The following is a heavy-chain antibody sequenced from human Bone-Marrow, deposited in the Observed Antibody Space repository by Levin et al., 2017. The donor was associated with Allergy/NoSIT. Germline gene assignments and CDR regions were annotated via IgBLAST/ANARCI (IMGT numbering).Heavy chain of an antibody. J-gene: IGHJ5*01. CDR3: AKGAAAAVGAYNWFDS. D-gene: IGHD6-13*01. CDR1: GFSIRSNY. Sequence: PGGSLRLSCAVSGFSIRSNYMTWVRQAPGKGLEWVSLIYSGGTSYYADSVKGRFTISRDNSKSTLYLQMNRLRPEDTAVYYCAKGAAAAVGAYNWFDSWGQGTLVTIS. V-gene: IGHV3-66*02. CDR2: IYSGGTS.